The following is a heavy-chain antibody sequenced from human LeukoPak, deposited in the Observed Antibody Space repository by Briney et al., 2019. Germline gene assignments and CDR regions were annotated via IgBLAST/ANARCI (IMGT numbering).Heavy chain of an antibody. Sequence: ASVKVSCKASGYTFTSYGISWVRQAPGQGLEWMGWISAYNGNTNYAQKLQGRVTMTEDTSTDTAYMELSSLRSEDTAVYYCATVPGYCSSTSSFPFDYWGQGTLVTVSS. CDR3: ATVPGYCSSTSSFPFDY. J-gene: IGHJ4*02. CDR2: ISAYNGNT. D-gene: IGHD2-2*01. CDR1: GYTFTSYG. V-gene: IGHV1-18*01.